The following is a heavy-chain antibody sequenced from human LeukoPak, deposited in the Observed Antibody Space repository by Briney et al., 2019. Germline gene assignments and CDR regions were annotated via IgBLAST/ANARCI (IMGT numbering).Heavy chain of an antibody. Sequence: GESLRLSCAASGFTFSSYSMNWVRQAPGKGLEWVSYISSSSSTIYYADSVKGRFTISRDNAKNSLYLQMNSLRDEDTAVYYCARGPYYDNPPFDYWGQGTLVTVSS. CDR1: GFTFSSYS. V-gene: IGHV3-48*02. J-gene: IGHJ4*02. D-gene: IGHD3-22*01. CDR3: ARGPYYDNPPFDY. CDR2: ISSSSSTI.